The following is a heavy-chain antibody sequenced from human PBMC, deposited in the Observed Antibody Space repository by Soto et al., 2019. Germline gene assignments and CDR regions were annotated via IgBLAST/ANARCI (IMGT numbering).Heavy chain of an antibody. Sequence: EVQLLESGGGLVQPGVSLRLSCAASGFTFNSYAMSWVRQAPGKGLEWVSAISGSGGSTYYADSVKGRFTISRDNSKNTLYLQMNSLRAEDTAVYYFAKDKPSGGSANWFDPWGQGTLVTVSS. CDR1: GFTFNSYA. CDR2: ISGSGGST. D-gene: IGHD2-15*01. V-gene: IGHV3-23*01. J-gene: IGHJ5*02. CDR3: AKDKPSGGSANWFDP.